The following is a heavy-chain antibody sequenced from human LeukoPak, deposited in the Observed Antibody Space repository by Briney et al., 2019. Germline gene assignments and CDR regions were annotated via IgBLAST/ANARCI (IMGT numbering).Heavy chain of an antibody. Sequence: PGGSLRLSCAASGFTFSSYAMHWVRQAPGKGLEWVAVISYDGSNKYYADSVKGRFTISRDNSKNTLYLQMNSLRAEDTAVYYCARVGGPLPDFDAFDIWGQGTMVTVSS. J-gene: IGHJ3*02. CDR3: ARVGGPLPDFDAFDI. D-gene: IGHD3-3*01. CDR1: GFTFSSYA. V-gene: IGHV3-30-3*01. CDR2: ISYDGSNK.